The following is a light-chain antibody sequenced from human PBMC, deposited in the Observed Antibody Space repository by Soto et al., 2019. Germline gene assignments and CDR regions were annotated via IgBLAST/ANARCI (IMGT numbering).Light chain of an antibody. Sequence: IVMTQSRDSLAVSLGERATINCNSSQSILYSSNSKNCLAWYQQKPGQPPKLLIFWTSTRESGVPDRFSGSGSGTHFTLTINNLQAEDVAVYHCQQYYSNPPTFGQGTKVDIK. CDR1: QSILYSSNSKNC. CDR2: WTS. J-gene: IGKJ1*01. CDR3: QQYYSNPPT. V-gene: IGKV4-1*01.